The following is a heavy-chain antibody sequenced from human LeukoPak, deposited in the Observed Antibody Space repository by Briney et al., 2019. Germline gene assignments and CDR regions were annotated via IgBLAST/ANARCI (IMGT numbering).Heavy chain of an antibody. CDR1: GGTFSSYA. CDR2: IIPIFGTA. CDR3: ARVAVAVAGTNFDP. V-gene: IGHV1-69*06. D-gene: IGHD6-19*01. Sequence: ASVKVSCKASGGTFSSYAISWVRQAPGQGLEWMGGIIPIFGTANYAQKFLGRVTITADKSTSTAYMELSSLRSEDTAVYYCARVAVAVAGTNFDPWGQGTLVTVSS. J-gene: IGHJ5*02.